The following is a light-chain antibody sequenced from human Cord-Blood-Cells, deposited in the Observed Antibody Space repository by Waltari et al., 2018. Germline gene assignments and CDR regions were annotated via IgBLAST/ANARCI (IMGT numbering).Light chain of an antibody. CDR2: GKN. CDR3: NSRDSSGNHYV. V-gene: IGLV3-19*01. Sequence: SSELTQAPAVSVALGQTVRLTCQGDSLRRCYASWYQQKPRQAPVLVIYGKNNRPSGIPDRFSGSSSGNTASLTITGAQAEDEADYYCNSRDSSGNHYVFGTGTKVTVL. CDR1: SLRRCY. J-gene: IGLJ1*01.